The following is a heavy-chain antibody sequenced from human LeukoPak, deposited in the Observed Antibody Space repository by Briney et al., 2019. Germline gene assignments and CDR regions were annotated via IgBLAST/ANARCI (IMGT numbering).Heavy chain of an antibody. J-gene: IGHJ4*02. CDR2: IIPIFGTA. D-gene: IGHD6-13*01. Sequence: SVTVSCKASGGTFSSCANSWVRQAHPQGIEWMGGIIPIFGTANYAQKSQGRVTIIADESTSTAYMELSSLRSEDTAVYYCARAPGAAAGGYYFDYWGQGTLVTVSS. CDR1: GGTFSSCA. CDR3: ARAPGAAAGGYYFDY. V-gene: IGHV1-69*13.